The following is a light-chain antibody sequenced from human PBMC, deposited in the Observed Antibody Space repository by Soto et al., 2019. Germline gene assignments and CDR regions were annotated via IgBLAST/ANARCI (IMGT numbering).Light chain of an antibody. J-gene: IGLJ2*01. CDR3: SSNAGSNNLV. V-gene: IGLV1-47*02. CDR1: SSNIGSNY. CDR2: TND. Sequence: QLVLTQPPSASGTPGQRVTISCSGSSSNIGSNYVYWYQQLPGTAPKLLIYTNDQRPSGVPDRFSGSKSGTSASLAISGLRSEDEADYYCSSNAGSNNLVFGGGTKLTVL.